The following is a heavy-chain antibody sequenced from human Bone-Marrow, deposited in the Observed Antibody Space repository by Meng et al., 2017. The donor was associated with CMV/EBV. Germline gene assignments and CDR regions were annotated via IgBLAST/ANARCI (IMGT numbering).Heavy chain of an antibody. CDR1: GFTLSDYY. CDR2: SRNKPNNYTT. Sequence: GESLKISCAASGFTLSDYYMDWVRQAPGKGLEWVGRSRNKPNNYTTEYAASVKGRFTLSRDDSKNTLYLQMNSLKTEDTAVYYCRTVSPRDWGQGTLVTVSS. CDR3: RTVSPRD. D-gene: IGHD1/OR15-1a*01. V-gene: IGHV3-72*01. J-gene: IGHJ4*02.